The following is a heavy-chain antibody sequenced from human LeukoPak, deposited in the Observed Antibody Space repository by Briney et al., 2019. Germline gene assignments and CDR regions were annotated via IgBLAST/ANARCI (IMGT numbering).Heavy chain of an antibody. V-gene: IGHV3-23*01. J-gene: IGHJ4*02. CDR2: ISGGGGTT. CDR1: GFTFNTYA. Sequence: PGGSLRLSCAASGFTFNTYAMSWVRQAPGKGLEWVSTISGGGGTTYYADSVKGRFTISRDNSKNTLFLQMNSLRAEDTAVYYCAKGRRDGYNFDFDYWGQGTLVTVSS. D-gene: IGHD5-24*01. CDR3: AKGRRDGYNFDFDY.